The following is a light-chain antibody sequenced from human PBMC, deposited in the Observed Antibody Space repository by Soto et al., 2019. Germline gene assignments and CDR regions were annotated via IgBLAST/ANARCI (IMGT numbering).Light chain of an antibody. CDR3: QQYGSSSWT. V-gene: IGKV3-20*01. Sequence: EIVLTQSPGTLSLSPGERATLSCRASQSVSSSYLAWYQQKPGQAPRLLIYGASSRATGIPDRFSGSGSETDFTLTISRLEPEEFAVYYCQQYGSSSWTCGQGTKVEIK. CDR2: GAS. CDR1: QSVSSSY. J-gene: IGKJ1*01.